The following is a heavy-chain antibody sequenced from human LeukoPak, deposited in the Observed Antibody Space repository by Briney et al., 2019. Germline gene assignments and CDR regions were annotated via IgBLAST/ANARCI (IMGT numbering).Heavy chain of an antibody. CDR2: IKQDGSEK. Sequence: GGSLRLSCAASGFTFSSYWMSWVRQAPGKGLEWVANIKQDGSEKYYVDSVKGRFTISRDNAKNSLYLQMNSLRAEDTAVYYCVRGVISDAFDIWGQGTMVTVSS. D-gene: IGHD3-10*01. J-gene: IGHJ3*02. CDR1: GFTFSSYW. V-gene: IGHV3-7*01. CDR3: VRGVISDAFDI.